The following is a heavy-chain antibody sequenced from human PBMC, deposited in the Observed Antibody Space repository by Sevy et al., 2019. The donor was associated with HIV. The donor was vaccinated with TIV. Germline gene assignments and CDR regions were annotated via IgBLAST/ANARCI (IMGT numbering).Heavy chain of an antibody. CDR2: IRSIAYGGTT. CDR3: TGSSSGYSANFDY. CDR1: GFSFSSNW. D-gene: IGHD3-22*01. Sequence: GGSLRLSCAASGFSFSSNWMHWVRQAPGKGLEWVGFIRSIAYGGTTEDAASVKGRFTISRDDSKSIAYLQMNSLKTEDTAVYYCTGSSSGYSANFDYWGQGTLVTVSS. J-gene: IGHJ4*02. V-gene: IGHV3-49*04.